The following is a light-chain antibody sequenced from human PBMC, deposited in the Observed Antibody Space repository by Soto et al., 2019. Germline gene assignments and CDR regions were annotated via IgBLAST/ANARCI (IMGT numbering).Light chain of an antibody. J-gene: IGKJ1*01. V-gene: IGKV1-5*03. Sequence: DIQRTQSPSTLSASVGDRVTITCRASASISSWLAWYQQQPWHAPKLLIYKSSILENGVPSMFSGGGSATEFTLTIRSLQPDDVATYYCQQHGAFGQVTKVDIK. CDR2: KSS. CDR3: QQHGA. CDR1: ASISSW.